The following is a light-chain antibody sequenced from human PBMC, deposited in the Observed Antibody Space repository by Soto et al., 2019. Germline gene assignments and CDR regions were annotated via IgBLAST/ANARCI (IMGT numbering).Light chain of an antibody. V-gene: IGKV3-20*01. CDR1: QSIGSSY. J-gene: IGKJ4*01. CDR2: GTS. Sequence: ENVLTQSPGTLSLSPGERATLSCRASQSIGSSYLAWYQQKPGHAPRLIIYGTSSRATGIPDRFSGSGSGTDFTRTISRLEPEDFAVYYCQKYGGSITLGGGTKVEIK. CDR3: QKYGGSIT.